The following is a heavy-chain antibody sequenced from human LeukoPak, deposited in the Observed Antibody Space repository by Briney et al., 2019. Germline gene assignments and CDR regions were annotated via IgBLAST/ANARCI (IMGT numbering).Heavy chain of an antibody. V-gene: IGHV3-20*04. Sequence: PSCSLTVSCPASGFTFDDYGMSCVRQAPAKRLQWGSGINCNGGSTGYADSVKGRFTISRDNAKNSLSLQMNSLRAEDTALYYCARLLLGRRGRGHYYYMDVWGKGTTITVSS. D-gene: IGHD3-10*01. CDR1: GFTFDDYG. CDR3: ARLLLGRRGRGHYYYMDV. CDR2: INCNGGST. J-gene: IGHJ6*03.